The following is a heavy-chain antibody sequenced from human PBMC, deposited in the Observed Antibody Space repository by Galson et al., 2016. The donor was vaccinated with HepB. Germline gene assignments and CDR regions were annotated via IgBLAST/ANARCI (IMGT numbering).Heavy chain of an antibody. V-gene: IGHV6-1*01. CDR2: TYYRSKWYN. CDR1: GDSVSSNSAA. CDR3: VEQRKGAPYGMDV. D-gene: IGHD1/OR15-1a*01. Sequence: CAISGDSVSSNSAAWNWIRQSPSRGLEWLGRTYYRSKWYNDYAVSVKSRIIVNPVTSKNQFSLQLNSVTPEDTAVYYCVEQRKGAPYGMDVWGQGTTVTVPS. J-gene: IGHJ6*02.